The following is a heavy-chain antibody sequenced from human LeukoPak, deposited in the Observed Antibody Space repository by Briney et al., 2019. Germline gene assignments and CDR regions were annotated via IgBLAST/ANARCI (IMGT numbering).Heavy chain of an antibody. V-gene: IGHV3-21*01. D-gene: IGHD3-9*01. CDR1: GFTFSSYN. J-gene: IGHJ4*02. CDR2: ISSSSSYI. Sequence: GGSLRLSCAASGFTFSSYNMNWVRQAPGKGLEWVSSISSSSSYIYYADSVKGRFTISRDNAKNSLYLQMNSLRAEDTAVYYCARVWAGLRYFDAGFDYWGQGTLVTVSS. CDR3: ARVWAGLRYFDAGFDY.